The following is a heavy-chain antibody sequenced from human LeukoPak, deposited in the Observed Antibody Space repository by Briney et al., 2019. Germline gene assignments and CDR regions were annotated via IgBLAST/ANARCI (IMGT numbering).Heavy chain of an antibody. D-gene: IGHD3-16*01. CDR3: ARGGDDALYYYGMDV. J-gene: IGHJ6*02. CDR1: GFSFEDYG. CDR2: INWNGGST. Sequence: GGSLRLSCAASGFSFEDYGMSWVRQTPGKGLEWVSGINWNGGSTGYADSVKGRFRISRDNAKNSPYLQMNSLRAEDTALYHCARGGDDALYYYGMDVWGQGTTVTVSS. V-gene: IGHV3-20*01.